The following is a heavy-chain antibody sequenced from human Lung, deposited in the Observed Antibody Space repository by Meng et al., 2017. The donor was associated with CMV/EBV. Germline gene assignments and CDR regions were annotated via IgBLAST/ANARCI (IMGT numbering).Heavy chain of an antibody. D-gene: IGHD5-12*01. CDR2: ISSSSAYI. CDR3: ARGDYSGYDVPDY. V-gene: IGHV3-21*06. Sequence: GESLKISCAVSGFMFSSYTMNWVRQAPGRGLEWVSSISSSSAYIFYADSVKGRFTISRDNAKNSLNLQMHSLRAEDTALYYCARGDYSGYDVPDYWGQGTLVXVSS. CDR1: GFMFSSYT. J-gene: IGHJ4*02.